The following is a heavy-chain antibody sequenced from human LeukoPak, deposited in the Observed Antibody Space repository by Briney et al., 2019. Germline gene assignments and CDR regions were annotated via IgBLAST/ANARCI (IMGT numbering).Heavy chain of an antibody. J-gene: IGHJ4*02. CDR1: GFTFSSYW. D-gene: IGHD2-15*01. V-gene: IGHV3-7*03. Sequence: GGSLRLSCAASGFTFSSYWMSWVRQAPGKGLEWVANIKQDGSEKYYVDSVKGRFTISRDNAMNSLYLQMNSLRAEDTAVYYCARGYCSGGSCYSGLSYWGQGTLVTVSS. CDR2: IKQDGSEK. CDR3: ARGYCSGGSCYSGLSY.